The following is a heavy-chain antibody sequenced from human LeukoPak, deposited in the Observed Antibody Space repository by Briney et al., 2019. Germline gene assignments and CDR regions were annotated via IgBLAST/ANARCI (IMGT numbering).Heavy chain of an antibody. CDR3: ARDPFYSFVGATLDY. CDR1: GFTFSSYS. V-gene: IGHV3-21*01. J-gene: IGHJ4*02. CDR2: ISSSSNYI. Sequence: PGGSLRLSCAASGFTFSSYSMNWVRQAPGKGLEWVSSISSSSNYIYHADSVKGRFTISRDNSKNTLYLQMNSLRAEDTAVYYCARDPFYSFVGATLDYWGQGTLVTVSS. D-gene: IGHD1-26*01.